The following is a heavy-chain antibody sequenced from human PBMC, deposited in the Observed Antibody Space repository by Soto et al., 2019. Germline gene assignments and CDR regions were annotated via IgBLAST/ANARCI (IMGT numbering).Heavy chain of an antibody. CDR2: IKQDGSEK. CDR1: GFTFSSYW. D-gene: IGHD6-13*01. J-gene: IGHJ6*02. Sequence: EVQLVESGGGLVQPGGSLRLSCAASGFTFSSYWMSWVRQAPGKGLEWVANIKQDGSEKYYVDSVKGRFTISRDNAKNSLYLQMNSLRAEDTAVYYCAYSSSWYGPYGMAVWGQGTTVTVSS. CDR3: AYSSSWYGPYGMAV. V-gene: IGHV3-7*02.